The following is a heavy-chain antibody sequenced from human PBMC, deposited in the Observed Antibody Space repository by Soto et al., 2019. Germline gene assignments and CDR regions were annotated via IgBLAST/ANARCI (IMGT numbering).Heavy chain of an antibody. V-gene: IGHV4-34*01. CDR3: ARGRRGSSWYSHWFDP. J-gene: IGHJ5*02. Sequence: QVQLQQWGAGLLKPSETLSLTCAVYGGSFSGYYWSWIRQPPGKGLEWIGEIYHSGSTNYNPSLKSRVTISVDTSKNQFSLKLSSVTAADTAVYYCARGRRGSSWYSHWFDPWGQGTLVTVSS. CDR1: GGSFSGYY. D-gene: IGHD6-13*01. CDR2: IYHSGST.